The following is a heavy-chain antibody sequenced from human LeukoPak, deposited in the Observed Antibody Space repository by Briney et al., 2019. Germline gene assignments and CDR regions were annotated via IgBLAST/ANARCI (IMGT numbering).Heavy chain of an antibody. CDR3: ARDADDYGDFYYYYYMDV. V-gene: IGHV4-59*01. D-gene: IGHD4-17*01. CDR1: GGSISSYY. Sequence: SETLSLTCTVSGGSISSYYWSWIRQPPGKGLEWIGYIYYSGSTNYNPSLKSRVTISVDTSKNQFSLKLSSVPAADTAVYYCARDADDYGDFYYYYYMDVWGKGTTVTVSS. J-gene: IGHJ6*03. CDR2: IYYSGST.